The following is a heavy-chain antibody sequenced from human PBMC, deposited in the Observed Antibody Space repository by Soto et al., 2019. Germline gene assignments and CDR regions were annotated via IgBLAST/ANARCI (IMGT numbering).Heavy chain of an antibody. CDR2: ISGSGGST. Sequence: EVQLVESGGGLVQPGRSLRLSCAASGFTFDDYAMHWVRQAPGKGLEWVSGISGSGGSTYYADSVKGRFTISRDNSKNTLYLQMNSLRAEDTAVYYCAKSGLWSGYPRYYFDYWGQGTLVTVSS. CDR1: GFTFDDYA. J-gene: IGHJ4*02. CDR3: AKSGLWSGYPRYYFDY. D-gene: IGHD3-3*01. V-gene: IGHV3-23*04.